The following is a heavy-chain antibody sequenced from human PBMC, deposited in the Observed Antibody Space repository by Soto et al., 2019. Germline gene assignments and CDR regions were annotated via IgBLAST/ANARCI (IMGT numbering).Heavy chain of an antibody. Sequence: QVQLVQSGAEVKKPGASVKVSCKASGYTFTSYDINWVRQATGQGLEWMGWMNPNSGNTGYAQKFQCRVTMNRNTSISTAYMELSSLRSEDTAVYYCARQPMTTVTTSGGGYDYWGQGTLVTVSS. J-gene: IGHJ4*02. CDR1: GYTFTSYD. CDR2: MNPNSGNT. CDR3: ARQPMTTVTTSGGGYDY. V-gene: IGHV1-8*01. D-gene: IGHD4-17*01.